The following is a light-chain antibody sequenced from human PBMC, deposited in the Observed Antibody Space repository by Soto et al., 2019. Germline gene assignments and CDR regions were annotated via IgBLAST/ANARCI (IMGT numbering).Light chain of an antibody. CDR1: QGIYSR. J-gene: IGKJ4*01. CDR3: QQLYGYPLT. V-gene: IGKV1-12*01. Sequence: DLQMTQSPSSVSASVGDTVTITCRASQGIYSRLAWYQQKPGKAPELLIYATSTLQNGVPSRFSGSGFGTDFTLTIGGLQPEDFATYHCQQLYGYPLTFGGGTRVEIK. CDR2: ATS.